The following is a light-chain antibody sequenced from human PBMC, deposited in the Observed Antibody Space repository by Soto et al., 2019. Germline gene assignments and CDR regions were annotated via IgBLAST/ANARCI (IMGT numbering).Light chain of an antibody. CDR3: QQYGTSPLT. Sequence: EIVLRQSPGTLSLSPGDRATLSCRASHSVSGSFLAWYQQTPGQAPRLLIYGASSRATGIPERFSGSGSGTDFTLTITRLEPEDFAVYYCQQYGTSPLTFGGGTKVEIK. CDR1: HSVSGSF. V-gene: IGKV3-20*01. J-gene: IGKJ4*01. CDR2: GAS.